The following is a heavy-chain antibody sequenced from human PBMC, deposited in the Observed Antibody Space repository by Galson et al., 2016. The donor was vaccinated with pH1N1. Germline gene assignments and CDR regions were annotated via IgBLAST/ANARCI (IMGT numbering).Heavy chain of an antibody. CDR3: ARDRAYKAFDY. CDR2: VNSDGTEQ. CDR1: GFPFSASW. J-gene: IGHJ4*02. V-gene: IGHV3-7*01. Sequence: SLRLSCAASGFPFSASWMNWVRQAPGKGLEWVASVNSDGTEQWYVDSVRGRFTVSRDDDKNSFYLQMNGLRSEDTAVYFCARDRAYKAFDYWGQGTLVTVSS. D-gene: IGHD1-1*01.